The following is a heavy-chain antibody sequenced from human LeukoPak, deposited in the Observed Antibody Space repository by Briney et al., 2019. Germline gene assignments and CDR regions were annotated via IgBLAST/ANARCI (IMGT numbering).Heavy chain of an antibody. CDR2: INPNSGGT. J-gene: IGHJ3*02. D-gene: IGHD3-22*01. CDR3: ARDKWSGYYYDAFDI. CDR1: GYTFTGYY. Sequence: ASVKVSCKASGYTFTGYYMHWVRQAPGQGLEWMGWINPNSGGTNYAQKFQGRVTMTRDTSISTAYMEQSRLRSDDTAVYYCARDKWSGYYYDAFDIWGQGTMVTVSS. V-gene: IGHV1-2*02.